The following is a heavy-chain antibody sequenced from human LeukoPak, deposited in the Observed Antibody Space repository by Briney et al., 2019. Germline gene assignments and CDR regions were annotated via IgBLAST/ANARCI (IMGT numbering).Heavy chain of an antibody. CDR1: GFTFSSYA. CDR3: AKDLRITMVRGVINYFDY. J-gene: IGHJ4*02. D-gene: IGHD3-10*01. CDR2: ISGSGGST. Sequence: GGSLRLSCAASGFTFSSYAMSWVRQAPGKGLEWVSAISGSGGSTYYADSVKGRFTISRDNSKNTLYLQMNSLRAEDTAVYYCAKDLRITMVRGVINYFDYWGQGTLATVSS. V-gene: IGHV3-23*01.